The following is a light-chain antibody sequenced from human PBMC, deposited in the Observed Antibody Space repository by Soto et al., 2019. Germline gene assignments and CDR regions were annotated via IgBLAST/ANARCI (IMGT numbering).Light chain of an antibody. CDR1: QTVGVR. Sequence: EIVLRQSPSTLSSSPGERATLSCRASQTVGVRLAWYQHKPGQAPRLVIYGASTRATGIPARFSGSGSGTDFTLTISSLQSEDLAVYYCQQCHNWPRTFGQGTKVDIK. CDR3: QQCHNWPRT. J-gene: IGKJ1*01. V-gene: IGKV3-15*01. CDR2: GAS.